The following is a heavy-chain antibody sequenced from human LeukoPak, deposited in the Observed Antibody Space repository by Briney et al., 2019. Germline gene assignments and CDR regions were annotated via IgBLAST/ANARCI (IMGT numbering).Heavy chain of an antibody. V-gene: IGHV3-21*01. CDR3: AGGRATGSYDAFDI. J-gene: IGHJ3*02. D-gene: IGHD1-1*01. Sequence: GEPLTLFCAASGLTFSNYAMNWVRQAPGKGLEWVSSISGASTDIYYADSVKGRFTISRDNAKNSLYLQMNSLGAEDTAVYYCAGGRATGSYDAFDIWGQGTMVTVS. CDR2: ISGASTDI. CDR1: GLTFSNYA.